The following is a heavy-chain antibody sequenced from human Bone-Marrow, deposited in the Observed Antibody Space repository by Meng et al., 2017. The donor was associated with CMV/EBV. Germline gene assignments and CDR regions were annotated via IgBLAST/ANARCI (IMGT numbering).Heavy chain of an antibody. J-gene: IGHJ4*02. CDR3: ARDASRAPYYFDY. D-gene: IGHD2-8*01. CDR1: GFTFSSYA. Sequence: GGSLRLSCAASGFTFSSYAMSWVRQAPGKGLEWVSVIYSGGSTYYADSVKGRFTISRDNSKNTLYLQMNSLRAEDTAVYYCARDASRAPYYFDYWGQGPLVTLYS. CDR2: IYSGGST. V-gene: IGHV3-66*02.